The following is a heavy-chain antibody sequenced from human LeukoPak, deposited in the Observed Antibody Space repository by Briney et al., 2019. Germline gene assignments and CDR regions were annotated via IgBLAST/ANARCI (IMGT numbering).Heavy chain of an antibody. J-gene: IGHJ5*02. D-gene: IGHD6-13*01. V-gene: IGHV1-69*13. CDR1: GGTFSSYA. Sequence: ASVRVSCKASGGTFSSYAIGWVRQAPGQGLEWMGGIIPIFGIANYAQKFQGRVTITADESTSTAYMELSSLRSEDTAVYYCAREYSSSLVSWFDPWGQGTLVTVSS. CDR3: AREYSSSLVSWFDP. CDR2: IIPIFGIA.